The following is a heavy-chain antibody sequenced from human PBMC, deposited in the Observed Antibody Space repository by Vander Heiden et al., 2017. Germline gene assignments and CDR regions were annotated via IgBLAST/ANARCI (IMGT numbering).Heavy chain of an antibody. Sequence: QVQLVQPGAEVQKPGASVKVSCKASDYTFTSYGISWVRQAPGQGLEWMGWISAYNGNTNYAQKLQGRVTMTTDTSTSTAYMELRSLRSDDTAVYYCASPNYSSSSRYGMDVWGQGTTVTVSS. CDR2: ISAYNGNT. V-gene: IGHV1-18*01. CDR1: DYTFTSYG. J-gene: IGHJ6*02. CDR3: ASPNYSSSSRYGMDV. D-gene: IGHD6-6*01.